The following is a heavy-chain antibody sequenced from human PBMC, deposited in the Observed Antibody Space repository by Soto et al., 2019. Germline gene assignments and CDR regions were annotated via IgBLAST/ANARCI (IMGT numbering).Heavy chain of an antibody. CDR1: GGSISSYY. CDR3: AGNYDSSGYYYFDY. D-gene: IGHD3-22*01. J-gene: IGHJ4*02. V-gene: IGHV4-59*01. Sequence: AEALSLTSTVSGGSISSYYWSWIRQPPGKGLEWIGYIYYSGSTNYNPSLKSRVTISVDTSKNQFSLKLSSVTAADTAVYYCAGNYDSSGYYYFDYWGQGTLVTVSS. CDR2: IYYSGST.